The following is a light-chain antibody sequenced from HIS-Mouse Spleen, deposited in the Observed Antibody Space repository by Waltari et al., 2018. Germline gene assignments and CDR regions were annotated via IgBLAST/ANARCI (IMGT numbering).Light chain of an antibody. Sequence: SYELTQPPSVPVSPGQTARITCSGDALPKKHAYWYQQKSGQAPVLVIYEDSKRPSGTPERFSGSSSWTMATLTISGAQVEDEADYYCYSTDSRGNHRVFGGGTKLTVL. CDR2: EDS. J-gene: IGLJ2*01. CDR1: ALPKKH. V-gene: IGLV3-10*01. CDR3: YSTDSRGNHRV.